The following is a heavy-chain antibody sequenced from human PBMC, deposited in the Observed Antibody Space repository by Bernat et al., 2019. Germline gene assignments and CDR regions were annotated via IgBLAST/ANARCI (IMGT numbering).Heavy chain of an antibody. V-gene: IGHV1-18*01. CDR1: GYTLTSYG. D-gene: IGHD2-2*01. Sequence: QVQLVQSGAEVRKPGASVTVSCKASGYTLTSYGISWVRQAPGQGLEWMGWISGYNGNTNYAQKLQGRVTMTTDTSTSTAYMELRSLRSDDTAVYYCARDVGYCTSTSCYVGRWFDPWGQGTLVAVSS. CDR2: ISGYNGNT. J-gene: IGHJ5*02. CDR3: ARDVGYCTSTSCYVGRWFDP.